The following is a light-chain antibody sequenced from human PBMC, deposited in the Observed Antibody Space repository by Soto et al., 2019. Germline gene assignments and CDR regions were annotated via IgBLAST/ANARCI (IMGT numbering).Light chain of an antibody. Sequence: SVLTQAPSVSGAPGQRVTISCTGSSSNIGAGYDVHWYQQLPGTAPKLLIYGDTNRPSGVPDRFSGSKSGTSASLAITGLQAEDESDYYCQSYDSSLSGWVFGGGTQLTVL. CDR2: GDT. J-gene: IGLJ3*02. V-gene: IGLV1-40*01. CDR3: QSYDSSLSGWV. CDR1: SSNIGAGYD.